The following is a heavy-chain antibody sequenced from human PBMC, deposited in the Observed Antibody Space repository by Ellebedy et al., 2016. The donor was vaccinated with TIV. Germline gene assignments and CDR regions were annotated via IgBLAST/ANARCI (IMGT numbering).Heavy chain of an antibody. CDR2: MTGSGDRT. CDR1: AFTFDNFA. Sequence: GESLKISCATSAFTFDNFAMRWFRQAPGKGLEWVSAMTGSGDRTFYADSVKGRFTVSRDTSTNTLYLQMNSLRAEDTAIYYCAKDSGKYGWNSEYWGQGTQVTVSS. J-gene: IGHJ4*02. V-gene: IGHV3-23*01. D-gene: IGHD3-10*01. CDR3: AKDSGKYGWNSEY.